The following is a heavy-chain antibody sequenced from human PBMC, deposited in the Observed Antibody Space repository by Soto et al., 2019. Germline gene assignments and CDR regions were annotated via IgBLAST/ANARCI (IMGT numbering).Heavy chain of an antibody. Sequence: QTLSCTCAISRDSVCSNTHSWNWIRQSPSRGLEWVGRPYFRSKWYNDYAVSVISRIIINPDTSNNQSSLQLNSLTPDDTAVSSCANRDNLRPKTGNAIEPCRQG. V-gene: IGHV6-1*01. CDR1: RDSVCSNTHS. CDR2: PYFRSKWYN. J-gene: IGHJ5*02. CDR3: ANRDNLRPKTGNAIEP. D-gene: IGHD1-1*01.